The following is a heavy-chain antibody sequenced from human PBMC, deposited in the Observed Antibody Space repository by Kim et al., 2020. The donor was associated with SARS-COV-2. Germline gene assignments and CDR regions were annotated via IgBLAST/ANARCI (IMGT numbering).Heavy chain of an antibody. CDR2: INHSGST. J-gene: IGHJ4*02. V-gene: IGHV4-34*01. D-gene: IGHD2-15*01. Sequence: SETLSLTCAVYGGSFSGYYWSWIRQPPGKGLEWIGEINHSGSTNYNPSLKSRVTISVDTSKNQFSLKLNSVTAADTAVHYCAGRGYCGGGSCRAPLDYWGQGTLVTVSS. CDR3: AGRGYCGGGSCRAPLDY. CDR1: GGSFSGYY.